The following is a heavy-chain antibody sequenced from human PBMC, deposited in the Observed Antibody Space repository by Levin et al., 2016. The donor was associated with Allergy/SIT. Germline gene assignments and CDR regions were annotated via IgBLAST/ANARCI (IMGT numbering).Heavy chain of an antibody. D-gene: IGHD1/OR15-1a*01. V-gene: IGHV2-70*11. Sequence: WIRQPPGKALEWLARIDWDDDKYYSTSLKTRLTISKDTSKNQVVLTMTNMDPVDTATYYCARIAPLLFRRGNTEPQYYFDYWGQGTLVTVSS. J-gene: IGHJ4*02. CDR3: ARIAPLLFRRGNTEPQYYFDY. CDR2: IDWDDDK.